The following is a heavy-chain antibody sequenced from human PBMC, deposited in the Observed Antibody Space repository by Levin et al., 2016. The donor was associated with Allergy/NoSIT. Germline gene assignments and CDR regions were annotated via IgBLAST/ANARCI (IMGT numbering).Heavy chain of an antibody. CDR3: AAKHGAPDCESGTCYFFDY. J-gene: IGHJ4*02. Sequence: GGSLRLSCAGSGYPFSTYGMNWVRQAPGKGLEWVSAITGSSDAVHSADSVMGRFSLSRDPSKNTLYLQMNSLRAEDTAIYYCAAKHGAPDCESGTCYFFDYWGQGTLVSVSS. CDR2: ITGSSDAV. D-gene: IGHD2-21*01. V-gene: IGHV3-23*01. CDR1: GYPFSTYG.